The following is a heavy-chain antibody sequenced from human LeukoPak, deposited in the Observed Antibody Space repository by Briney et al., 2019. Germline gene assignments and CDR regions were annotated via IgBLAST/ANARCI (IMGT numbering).Heavy chain of an antibody. CDR2: INHSGST. J-gene: IGHJ5*02. CDR3: ARARRFSP. V-gene: IGHV4-34*01. Sequence: SETLSLTCTVSGGSISSYYWSWIRQPPGKGLEWIGEINHSGSTNYNPSLKSRVTISVDTSKNQFSLKLSSVTAADTAVYYCARARRFSPWGQGTLVTVSS. CDR1: GGSISSYY.